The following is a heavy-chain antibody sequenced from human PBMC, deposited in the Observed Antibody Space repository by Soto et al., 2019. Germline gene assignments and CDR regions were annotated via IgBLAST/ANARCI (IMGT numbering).Heavy chain of an antibody. Sequence: QVQLVQSGVEVKKPGASVKVSCKASGYTFTNYGITWVRQAPGQGLEWLGWISGYNGNTNYAQKFQGGVTMTTDTSTSTAYMDLRSLRYDDTAVYYCARGGRFAVADTDYWGQGTLLTVSS. J-gene: IGHJ4*02. CDR3: ARGGRFAVADTDY. CDR2: ISGYNGNT. D-gene: IGHD3-3*01. CDR1: GYTFTNYG. V-gene: IGHV1-18*01.